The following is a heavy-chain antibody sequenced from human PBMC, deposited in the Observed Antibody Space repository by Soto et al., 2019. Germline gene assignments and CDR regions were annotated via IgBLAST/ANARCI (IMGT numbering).Heavy chain of an antibody. CDR3: ARIHGPSGKHDLDY. CDR1: GFSITTRAMC. V-gene: IGHV2-70*13. J-gene: IGHJ4*02. Sequence: SGPTLVNPTQTLTLTCTFSGFSITTRAMCVSWIRQPPGKALEWLALIDWADDKYYSTSLKTRLTISKDTSKNQVVLTMTNVDPVDTATYYCARIHGPSGKHDLDYWGQGTLVTGSS. CDR2: IDWADDK. D-gene: IGHD6-19*01.